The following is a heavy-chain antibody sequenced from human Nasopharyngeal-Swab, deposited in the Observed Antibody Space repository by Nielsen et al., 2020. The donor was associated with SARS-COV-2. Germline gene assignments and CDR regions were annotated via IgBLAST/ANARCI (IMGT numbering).Heavy chain of an antibody. D-gene: IGHD6-19*01. V-gene: IGHV1-69*13. CDR1: GGTFSSYA. J-gene: IGHJ4*02. CDR2: IIPIFGTA. CDR3: ARDGGIAVAGTDY. Sequence: SVKVSCKASGGTFSSYAISWVRQAPGQGLEWMGGIIPIFGTANYAQKFQGRVTITADESTSTAYMELSSLRAEDTAVYYCARDGGIAVAGTDYWGQGTLVTVSS.